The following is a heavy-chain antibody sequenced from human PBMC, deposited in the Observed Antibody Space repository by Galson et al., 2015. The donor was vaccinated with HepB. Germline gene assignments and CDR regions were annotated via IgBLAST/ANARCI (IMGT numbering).Heavy chain of an antibody. J-gene: IGHJ6*03. D-gene: IGHD2-15*01. Sequence: SVKVSCKASGYTFITYGISWVRQAPGQGLEWMGWISAYNGDTNYAQKFQGRVTMTRDTSTSTAYMELTSLRSDDTAVYYCARERVVPHYYYYVDVWGEGTTVTVSS. CDR2: ISAYNGDT. V-gene: IGHV1-18*01. CDR1: GYTFITYG. CDR3: ARERVVPHYYYYVDV.